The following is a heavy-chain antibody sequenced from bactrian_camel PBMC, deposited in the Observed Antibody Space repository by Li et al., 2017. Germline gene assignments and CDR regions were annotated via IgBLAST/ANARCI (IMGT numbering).Heavy chain of an antibody. D-gene: IGHD5*01. CDR2: LDSDGRI. CDR1: VSSANDYC. V-gene: IGHV3S67*01. J-gene: IGHJ6*01. CDR3: AASWDVTAPAALGRIPSPEFGY. Sequence: DVQLVESGGGSEQAGGSLRLSCAVSVSSANDYCLGWFRQASGKEREWVGSLDSDGRINYADSVKGRFTISKDNTKNILYLQMDSLTPEDTGTYRCAASWDVTAPAALGRIPSPEFGYWGEGTQVTVS.